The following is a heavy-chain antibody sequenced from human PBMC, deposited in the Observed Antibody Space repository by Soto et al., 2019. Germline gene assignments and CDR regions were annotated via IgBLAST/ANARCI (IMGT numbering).Heavy chain of an antibody. CDR1: GGSVNNANYF. V-gene: IGHV4-31*03. J-gene: IGHJ6*02. Sequence: QVRLEESGPGLVKPSETLSLICSVSGGSVNNANYFWNWIRHHPENGLEWFGYIYYSGSTRYNPSFKTRATLSLDTSKNQFSLRLNSVTVADTAVYFCARDADYGGSRGGMDVWGRGTTVTVSS. CDR2: IYYSGST. D-gene: IGHD4-17*01. CDR3: ARDADYGGSRGGMDV.